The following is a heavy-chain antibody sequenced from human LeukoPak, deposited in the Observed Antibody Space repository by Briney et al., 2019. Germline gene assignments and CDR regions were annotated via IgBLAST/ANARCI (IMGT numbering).Heavy chain of an antibody. CDR2: ITWNSDNI. J-gene: IGHJ6*03. V-gene: IGHV3-9*03. D-gene: IGHD3-16*01. Sequence: GRSLRLSCEVSGFTFRNYGMNWVRQAPGKGLEWVSGITWNSDNIEYADSVKGRFTISRDNAKNSLYLQMNSLRAEDMALYYCAKGGGGRLIYYYYMDVWGKGTTVTVSS. CDR3: AKGGGGRLIYYYYMDV. CDR1: GFTFRNYG.